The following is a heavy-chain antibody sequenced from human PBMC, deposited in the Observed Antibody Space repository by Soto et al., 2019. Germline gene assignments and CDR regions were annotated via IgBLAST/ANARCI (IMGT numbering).Heavy chain of an antibody. Sequence: GSLRLSCAASGFNFINYAMHWVRQAPGKGLEWVAFMSYDGSDKFFADSVKGRFTISRDLSKNTLYLQMSSLRPEDTAVYYCAKEGAGRTFDYWGQGTLVTVSS. CDR1: GFNFINYA. CDR2: MSYDGSDK. J-gene: IGHJ4*02. CDR3: AKEGAGRTFDY. V-gene: IGHV3-30*18. D-gene: IGHD3-10*01.